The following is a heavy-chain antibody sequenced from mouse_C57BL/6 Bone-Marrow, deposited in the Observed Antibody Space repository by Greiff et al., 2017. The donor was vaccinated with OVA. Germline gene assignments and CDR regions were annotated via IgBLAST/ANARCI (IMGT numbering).Heavy chain of an antibody. CDR1: GYTFTSYW. CDR3: ARSRGWLHYAMDY. Sequence: VQLQQPGTELVKPGASVKLSCKASGYTFTSYWMHWVKQRPGQGLEWIGNINPSNGGTNYNEKFKSKATLTVDKSSSTADMQLSSLTSEDSAVYYCARSRGWLHYAMDYWGQGTAVTVSS. CDR2: INPSNGGT. V-gene: IGHV1-53*01. J-gene: IGHJ4*01. D-gene: IGHD2-3*01.